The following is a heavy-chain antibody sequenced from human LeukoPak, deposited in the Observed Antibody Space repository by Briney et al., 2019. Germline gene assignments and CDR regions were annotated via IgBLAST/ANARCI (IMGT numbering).Heavy chain of an antibody. Sequence: SETLSLTCTVSGGSISSYYWSWIRQPAGKGLEWIGRIYTSGSTNYNPSLKSRVTMSVDTSKNQFSLKLSSVTAADTAVYYCARVNGYCSSTSCCTFDYWGQGTLVTVSS. J-gene: IGHJ4*02. CDR3: ARVNGYCSSTSCCTFDY. D-gene: IGHD2-2*02. V-gene: IGHV4-4*07. CDR1: GGSISSYY. CDR2: IYTSGST.